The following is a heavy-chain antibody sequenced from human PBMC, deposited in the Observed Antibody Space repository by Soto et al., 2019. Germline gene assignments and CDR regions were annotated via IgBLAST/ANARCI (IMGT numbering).Heavy chain of an antibody. J-gene: IGHJ3*02. CDR2: IYYSGST. D-gene: IGHD4-17*01. CDR3: ARVDDYDDAFDI. V-gene: IGHV4-59*01. Sequence: TTETLSLNCTVSGGSISSYYWSWIRQPPGKGLEWIGYIYYSGSTNYNPSLKSRVTISVDTSKNQFSLKLSSVTAADTAVYYCARVDDYDDAFDIWGQGTMVTVSS. CDR1: GGSISSYY.